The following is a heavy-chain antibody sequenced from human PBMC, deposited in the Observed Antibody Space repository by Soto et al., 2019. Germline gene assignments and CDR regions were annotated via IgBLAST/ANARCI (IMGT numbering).Heavy chain of an antibody. CDR2: ISSTGNTI. CDR3: ESSGYFDY. CDR1: GFTFSTYS. Sequence: EVQVVESGGGLVQPGGSLRLSCAASGFTFSTYSMNWVRQAPGKGLEWVSYISSTGNTIYYPDSVKGRFTISRDTAKKSLYRQMNSLRAEYTAVYYCESSGYFDYWGQGTLVTVSS. D-gene: IGHD2-8*02. V-gene: IGHV3-48*01. J-gene: IGHJ4*02.